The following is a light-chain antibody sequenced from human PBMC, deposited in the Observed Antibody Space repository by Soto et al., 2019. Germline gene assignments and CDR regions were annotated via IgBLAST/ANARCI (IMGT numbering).Light chain of an antibody. V-gene: IGLV2-14*01. Sequence: QSALTQPASVSGSPGQSITISCTGTSSDVGGYNYVSWYQQHPGKAPKLMIYDVSNRPSGVPNRFSGSKSGNTASLTISGLQAEDDADYYCSSYTSSSTLVVFGGGTKLTVL. J-gene: IGLJ2*01. CDR2: DVS. CDR1: SSDVGGYNY. CDR3: SSYTSSSTLVV.